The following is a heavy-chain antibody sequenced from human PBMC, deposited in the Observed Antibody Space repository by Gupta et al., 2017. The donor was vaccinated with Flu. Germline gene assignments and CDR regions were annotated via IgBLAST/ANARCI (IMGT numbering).Heavy chain of an antibody. V-gene: IGHV4-59*13. CDR1: GGSISSYY. Sequence: QVQLQESGPGLVKPSETLSLTCAVSGGSISSYYLNWIRQSQGKGMEWIGYFYYSGSTNYNPSFKSRVTISVDTPKSQFSLQLSSVTASDTAVYYCARGATEWGRLPYDVFDVWGQGTLVAVSS. CDR3: ARGATEWGRLPYDVFDV. CDR2: FYYSGST. D-gene: IGHD3-3*01. J-gene: IGHJ3*01.